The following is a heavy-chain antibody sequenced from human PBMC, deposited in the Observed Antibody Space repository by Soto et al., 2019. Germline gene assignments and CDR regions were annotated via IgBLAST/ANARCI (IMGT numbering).Heavy chain of an antibody. J-gene: IGHJ5*02. CDR1: GYTFTYYH. CDR3: ARDAAFGNYAYNWFDP. Sequence: QVQLVQSGAEVKKPGASVKVSCKTSGYTFTYYHIHWLRQAPGQGPEWMGKIYPSGGSTNYAPKFWGRVTMXMXTXTGXVYRELSSLRSDDTAMYYCARDAAFGNYAYNWFDPWGQGTLVTVSS. V-gene: IGHV1-46*01. D-gene: IGHD4-4*01. CDR2: IYPSGGST.